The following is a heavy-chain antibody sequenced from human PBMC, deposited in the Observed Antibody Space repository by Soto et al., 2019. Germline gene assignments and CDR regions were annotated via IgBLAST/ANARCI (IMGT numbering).Heavy chain of an antibody. V-gene: IGHV4-39*01. CDR2: IYYSGST. D-gene: IGHD2-15*01. CDR3: ARHYAGSSNFDY. CDR1: GGSISSSSYY. J-gene: IGHJ4*02. Sequence: SETLSLTCTVSGGSISSSSYYWGWIRQPPGKGLEWIGSIYYSGSTYYNPSLKSRVTISVDTSKNQFSLKLSSVTAADTAVYYCARHYAGSSNFDYWGQGTLVTVSS.